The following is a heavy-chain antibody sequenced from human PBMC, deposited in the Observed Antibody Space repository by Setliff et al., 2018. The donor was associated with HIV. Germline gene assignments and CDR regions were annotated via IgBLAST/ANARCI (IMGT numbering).Heavy chain of an antibody. Sequence: SETLSLTCTVSGGSITSHYWSWIRQTPGKGLEWIGSIYTSGTAHYNPSLGSRVTISVDTSKSQFSLKLTSLTAADTAVYYCARGSIQFSDGGQGTLVTVSS. V-gene: IGHV4-4*08. J-gene: IGHJ4*02. D-gene: IGHD3-3*01. CDR2: IYTSGTA. CDR1: GGSITSHY. CDR3: ARGSIQFSD.